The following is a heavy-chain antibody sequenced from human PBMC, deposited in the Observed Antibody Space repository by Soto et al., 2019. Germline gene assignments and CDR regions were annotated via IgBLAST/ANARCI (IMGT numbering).Heavy chain of an antibody. CDR3: ARYIYGYVDY. CDR2: ISSTISYT. V-gene: IGHV3-11*06. J-gene: IGHJ4*02. D-gene: IGHD5-18*01. Sequence: PGGSLRLSCAASGFTFSDYYMSWIRQAPGKGLEWVSYISSTISYTHYADSVKDRFTISRDNAKNSLYLQMNSLRAEDTAVYYCARYIYGYVDYWGQGTLVTVSS. CDR1: GFTFSDYY.